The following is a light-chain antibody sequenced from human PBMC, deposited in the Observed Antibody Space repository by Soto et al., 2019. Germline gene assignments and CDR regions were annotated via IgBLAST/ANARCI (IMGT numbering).Light chain of an antibody. J-gene: IGKJ1*01. CDR3: QQFVRSPWA. Sequence: EIVMTQSPATLSVSPGERATLSCRASQSVRNNLAWYQQKPGQAPSLLIYGASTRATGIPARFSGSGSGTDFNLTISRLEPEDFAVYYCQQFVRSPWAFGQGNKGDIK. V-gene: IGKV3-20*01. CDR2: GAS. CDR1: QSVRNN.